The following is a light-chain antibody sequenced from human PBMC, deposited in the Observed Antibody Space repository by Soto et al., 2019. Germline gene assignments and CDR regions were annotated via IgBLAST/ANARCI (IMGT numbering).Light chain of an antibody. V-gene: IGLV2-14*01. CDR1: SSDVGGYKY. CDR3: SSYTSSRTRV. CDR2: DVS. Sequence: QSVLTQPASVSGSPGQSITISCTGTSSDVGGYKYVSWYQQHQGKAPKLMIYDVSNRPSGVSNRFSGSKSGKTASLTICGLQAEDEADYYCSSYTSSRTRVFGTGTKVTVL. J-gene: IGLJ1*01.